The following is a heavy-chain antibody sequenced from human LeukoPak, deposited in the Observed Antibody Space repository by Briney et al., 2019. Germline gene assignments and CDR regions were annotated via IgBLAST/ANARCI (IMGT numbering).Heavy chain of an antibody. CDR1: GFTFSTYS. D-gene: IGHD6-19*01. J-gene: IGHJ4*02. CDR3: ARDTVAAFHYFDY. CDR2: ISYSSSTT. Sequence: GGSLRLSCAASGFTFSTYSMNWVRQAPGKGLEWVSYISYSSSTTSYADSVKGRFTISKDNAKNSLYLQMNSLRAEDTAVYYCARDTVAAFHYFDYWGQGTLVTVSS. V-gene: IGHV3-48*01.